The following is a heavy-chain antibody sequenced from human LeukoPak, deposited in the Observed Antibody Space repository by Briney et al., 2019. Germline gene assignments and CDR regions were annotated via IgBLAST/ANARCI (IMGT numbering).Heavy chain of an antibody. CDR3: ARGVLGPYYFDL. D-gene: IGHD7-27*01. J-gene: IGHJ2*01. CDR1: GGSFRGYY. CDR2: IHYTGAT. V-gene: IGHV4-34*01. Sequence: SETLSLTCAVYGGSFRGYYWSWIRQPPGKGLEWIGEIHYTGATNYKPSLKRRVTISEDPSKNQFSLRVSSVTAADTAVYYCARGVLGPYYFDLWGRGTLVTVSS.